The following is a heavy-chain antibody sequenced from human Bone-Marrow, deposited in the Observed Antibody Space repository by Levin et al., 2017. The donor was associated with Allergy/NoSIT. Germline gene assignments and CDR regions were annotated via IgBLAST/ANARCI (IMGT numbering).Heavy chain of an antibody. CDR1: GFTFSNYE. J-gene: IGHJ4*02. CDR2: ISSSGNTI. CDR3: ARDGDSSGWFYFDY. V-gene: IGHV3-48*03. Sequence: GESLKISCAASGFTFSNYEMNWVRQAPGKGVEWVSYISSSGNTIYYADSVKGRFTISRDNAKNSLYLQMSSLRAEDTAVYYCARDGDSSGWFYFDYWGRGTLVTVSS. D-gene: IGHD6-19*01.